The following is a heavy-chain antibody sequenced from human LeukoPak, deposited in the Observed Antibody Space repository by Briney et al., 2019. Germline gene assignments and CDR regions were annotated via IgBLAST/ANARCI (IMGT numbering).Heavy chain of an antibody. CDR1: GGSITSSSYY. CDR2: IYTSGIT. V-gene: IGHV4-61*02. Sequence: SETLSLTCTVSGGSITSSSYYWSWIRQLAGKGLEWIGRIYTSGITSYNPSLKSRLTISVDTSKNQFSLRLSSVTAADTAVYYCARLVAAAADDEGSWGQGTLVTVSS. D-gene: IGHD6-13*01. J-gene: IGHJ5*02. CDR3: ARLVAAAADDEGS.